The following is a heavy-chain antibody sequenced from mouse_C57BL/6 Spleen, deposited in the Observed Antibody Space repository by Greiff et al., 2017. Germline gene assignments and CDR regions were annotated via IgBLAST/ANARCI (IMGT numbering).Heavy chain of an antibody. D-gene: IGHD2-1*01. V-gene: IGHV1-69*01. Sequence: VQLQQPGAELVMPGASVKLSCKASGYTFTSYWMHWVKQRPGQGLEWIGEIDPSDSYTNYNQKFKGKSTLTVDKSSSTAYMQLSSLTSEDSAVYYSARYYGNYAMDYWGQGTSVTVSS. CDR2: IDPSDSYT. CDR3: ARYYGNYAMDY. CDR1: GYTFTSYW. J-gene: IGHJ4*01.